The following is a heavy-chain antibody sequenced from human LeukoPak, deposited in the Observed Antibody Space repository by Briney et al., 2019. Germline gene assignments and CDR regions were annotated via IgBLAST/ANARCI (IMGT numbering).Heavy chain of an antibody. CDR1: GYSISSGYY. J-gene: IGHJ4*02. Sequence: PSETLSLTCAVSGYSISSGYYWGWIRQPPGKGLGWIGSMYHSGSTYYNPSLKSRVTISVDTSKNQFSLKLSSVTAADTAVYYCARNAGRQQQLDYWGQGTLVTVSS. CDR3: ARNAGRQQQLDY. CDR2: MYHSGST. V-gene: IGHV4-38-2*01. D-gene: IGHD6-13*01.